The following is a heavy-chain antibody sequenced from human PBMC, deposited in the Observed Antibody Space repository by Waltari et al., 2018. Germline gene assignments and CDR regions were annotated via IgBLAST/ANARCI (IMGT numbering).Heavy chain of an antibody. V-gene: IGHV3-48*01. CDR2: ISSSSSTV. CDR3: AREYYTHFDY. J-gene: IGHJ4*02. Sequence: EVHLVQSGGGLVQPGGSLRLSCAASGFNFSSYSMVWFRQDPGKGLEWVSYISSSSSTVYYADSVKGRFTISRDNAKNSLYLQMNSLRAEDTAVYYCAREYYTHFDYWGQGTLVTVSS. D-gene: IGHD3-10*01. CDR1: GFNFSSYS.